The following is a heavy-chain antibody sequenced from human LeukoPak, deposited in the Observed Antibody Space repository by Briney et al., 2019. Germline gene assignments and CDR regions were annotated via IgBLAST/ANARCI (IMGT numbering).Heavy chain of an antibody. V-gene: IGHV4-59*01. CDR2: IYYSGST. J-gene: IGHJ4*02. CDR3: ARGAWGITIFGVVITYFDY. CDR1: GGSFSGYY. D-gene: IGHD3-3*01. Sequence: SETLSLTCAVYGGSFSGYYWSWIRQPPGKGLEWIGYIYYSGSTNYNPSLKSRVTISVDTSKNQFSLKLSSVTAADTAVYYCARGAWGITIFGVVITYFDYWGQGTLVTVSS.